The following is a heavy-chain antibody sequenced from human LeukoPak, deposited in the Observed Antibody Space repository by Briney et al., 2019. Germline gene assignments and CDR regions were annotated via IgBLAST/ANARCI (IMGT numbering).Heavy chain of an antibody. V-gene: IGHV4-39*01. J-gene: IGHJ4*02. Sequence: PSETLSLTCTVSGGSISSSSYYWGWIRQPPGKGLEWIGSIYYSASTYYNPSLKSLVTISVDTSKNQFSLKLSSVTAADTAVYYCARHEDDYDSSGYYFPFDYWGQGTLVTVSS. CDR1: GGSISSSSYY. CDR3: ARHEDDYDSSGYYFPFDY. CDR2: IYYSAST. D-gene: IGHD3-22*01.